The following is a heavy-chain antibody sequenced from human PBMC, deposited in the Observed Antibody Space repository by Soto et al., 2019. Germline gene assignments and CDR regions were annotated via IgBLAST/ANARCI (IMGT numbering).Heavy chain of an antibody. Sequence: EVQLLESGGGLVQPGGSLRLSCAASGFTFSSYAMSWVRQAPGKGLEWVSAISGSGGSTYYADSVKGRFTISRDNSKNTLYLQLNSLSAEDTAVYYCAKDFKTPGRWVRAVAGFQHWGQGTLVTVSS. D-gene: IGHD6-19*01. J-gene: IGHJ1*01. CDR3: AKDFKTPGRWVRAVAGFQH. CDR2: ISGSGGST. CDR1: GFTFSSYA. V-gene: IGHV3-23*01.